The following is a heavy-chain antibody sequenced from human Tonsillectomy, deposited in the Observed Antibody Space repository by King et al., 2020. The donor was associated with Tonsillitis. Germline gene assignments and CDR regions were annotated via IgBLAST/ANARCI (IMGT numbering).Heavy chain of an antibody. CDR2: IKSKTDGGTT. J-gene: IGHJ6*02. Sequence: VQLVESGGGLVKPGGSLRLSCAASGFTFSNAWMNWVRQAPGKGLEWVARIKSKTDGGTTDYAAPVKGRFTISRDDSKNTLYLQMNSLKTEDTAVYYCTTGGIVMDFWGPGTTVTVPS. V-gene: IGHV3-15*01. CDR3: TTGGIVMDF. CDR1: GFTFSNAW. D-gene: IGHD3-22*01.